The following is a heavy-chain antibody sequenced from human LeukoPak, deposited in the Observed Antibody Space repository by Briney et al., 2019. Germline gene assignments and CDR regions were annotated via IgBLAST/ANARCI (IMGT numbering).Heavy chain of an antibody. CDR1: GFTFSSYA. CDR2: ISGSGGST. V-gene: IGHV3-23*01. CDR3: AKDPIWAVAGILDNRFDP. J-gene: IGHJ5*02. Sequence: GGSLRLSCAASGFTFSSYAMSWVRQAPGKGLEWVSAISGSGGSTYYADSVKGRFTISRDNSKNTLYLQMNSLRAEDTAVYYCAKDPIWAVAGILDNRFDPWGQGTLVTVSS. D-gene: IGHD6-19*01.